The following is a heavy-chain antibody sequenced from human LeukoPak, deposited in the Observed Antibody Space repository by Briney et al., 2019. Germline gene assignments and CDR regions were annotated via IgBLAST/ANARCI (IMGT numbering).Heavy chain of an antibody. CDR2: INPSGGST. CDR1: GYTFTSYY. J-gene: IGHJ6*03. D-gene: IGHD1-14*01. Sequence: ASVKVSCKASGYTFTSYYMHWMRQAPGQGLEWMGIINPSGGSTSYAQKFQGRVTMTRDTSTSTVYMELSSLRSEDTAVYYCARDTGGYYYMDVWGKGTTVTVSS. CDR3: ARDTGGYYYMDV. V-gene: IGHV1-46*01.